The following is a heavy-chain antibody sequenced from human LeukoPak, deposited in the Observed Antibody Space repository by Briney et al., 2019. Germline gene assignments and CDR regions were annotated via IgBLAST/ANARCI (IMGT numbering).Heavy chain of an antibody. Sequence: PSETLSLTCTVPGDSISSCSYYWGWIRQPPGKGLEWIGTIFYSGSTYYSPSLKSRVTISVDTSRNRFSLNLNSVTAADTAVYYCARLSRGGYYFHYWGQGTLVTVSS. CDR3: ARLSRGGYYFHY. J-gene: IGHJ4*02. CDR1: GDSISSCSYY. CDR2: IFYSGST. D-gene: IGHD3-10*01. V-gene: IGHV4-39*01.